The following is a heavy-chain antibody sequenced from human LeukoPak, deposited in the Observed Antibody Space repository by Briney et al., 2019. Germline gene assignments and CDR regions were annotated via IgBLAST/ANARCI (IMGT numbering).Heavy chain of an antibody. D-gene: IGHD3-3*01. CDR1: GFTFSSCA. Sequence: PGGSLRLSCAASGFTFSSCAMSWVRQAPGKGLEWVSAISGSGGSTYYADSVKGRFTISRDNSKNTLYLQMNSLRAEDTAVYYCAKDPKYYDFWSGYFGLFDYWGQGTLVTVSS. J-gene: IGHJ4*02. CDR2: ISGSGGST. V-gene: IGHV3-23*01. CDR3: AKDPKYYDFWSGYFGLFDY.